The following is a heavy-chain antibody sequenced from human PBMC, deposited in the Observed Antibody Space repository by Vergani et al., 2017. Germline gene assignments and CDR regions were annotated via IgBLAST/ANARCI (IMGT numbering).Heavy chain of an antibody. CDR3: AKAREYYYDSSGYSFDY. J-gene: IGHJ4*02. V-gene: IGHV3-23*04. CDR2: ISGSGGST. D-gene: IGHD3-22*01. Sequence: EVQLVESGGGLVQPGGSLRLSCAASGFTFSSYAMSWVRQAPGKGLEWVSAISGSGGSTYYADSVKGRFTISRDNSKNTLYLQMNSLRAEDTAVYYCAKAREYYYDSSGYSFDYWGQGTLVTVSS. CDR1: GFTFSSYA.